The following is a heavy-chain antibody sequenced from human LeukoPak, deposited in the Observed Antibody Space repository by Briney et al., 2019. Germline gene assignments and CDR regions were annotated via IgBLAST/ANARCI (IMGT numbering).Heavy chain of an antibody. CDR3: ARDVRIVYYDRSPDY. D-gene: IGHD3-22*01. V-gene: IGHV3-30*02. CDR2: IGHDGSNK. Sequence: GGSLRLSCAASGFTFNRYGMHWVRQAPGKGLEWVAYIGHDGSNKYYADSVKGRFTISRDSSKNTLYLQMNSLRAEGTAVYYCARDVRIVYYDRSPDYWGQGTLVTVSS. J-gene: IGHJ4*02. CDR1: GFTFNRYG.